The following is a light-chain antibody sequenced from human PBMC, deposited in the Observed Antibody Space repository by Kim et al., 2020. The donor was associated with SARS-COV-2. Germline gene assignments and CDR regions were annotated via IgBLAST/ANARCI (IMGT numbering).Light chain of an antibody. Sequence: QLVLIQPPSASGAPGQRVSFSCSGTTSNIGSNTLDWYKQLPGKAPKLLIYSDNQRPSGVPDRFSGSKSGTSGSLAISGLRSEDEADYYCSSWDDTLDGPVFGGGTQLTVL. J-gene: IGLJ3*02. CDR2: SDN. V-gene: IGLV1-44*01. CDR1: TSNIGSNT. CDR3: SSWDDTLDGPV.